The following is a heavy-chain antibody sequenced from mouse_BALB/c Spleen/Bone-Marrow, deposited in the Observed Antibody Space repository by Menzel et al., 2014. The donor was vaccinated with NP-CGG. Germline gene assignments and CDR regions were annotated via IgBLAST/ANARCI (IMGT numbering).Heavy chain of an antibody. CDR3: ARRGTGVDY. D-gene: IGHD4-1*01. CDR1: GYTCTNYW. Sequence: VKLVESGAELVRPGTSVKISCKASGYTCTNYWLGWVKQRPGHGLEWIGDIYPGGGYTNYNEKFKGKATLTADTSSSTAYMQLSSLTSEDSAVYFCARRGTGVDYWGQGTTLTVSS. V-gene: IGHV1-63*02. CDR2: IYPGGGYT. J-gene: IGHJ2*01.